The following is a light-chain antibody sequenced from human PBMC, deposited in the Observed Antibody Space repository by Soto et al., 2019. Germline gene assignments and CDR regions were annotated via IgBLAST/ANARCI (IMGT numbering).Light chain of an antibody. J-gene: IGKJ3*01. CDR3: QQYYSYPPT. Sequence: AIRMTQSPSSLSAYTGDRVTITCRASQGISSYLAWYQQKPGKAPKLLIYAASTLQSGVPSRFSGSGSGTDFTLTISCLQYEDFATYYCQQYYSYPPTFGPGTKVDIK. CDR1: QGISSY. V-gene: IGKV1-8*01. CDR2: AAS.